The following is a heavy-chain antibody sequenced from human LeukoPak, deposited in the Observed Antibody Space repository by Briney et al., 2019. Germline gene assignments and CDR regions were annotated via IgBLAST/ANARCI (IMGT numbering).Heavy chain of an antibody. J-gene: IGHJ4*02. CDR3: ARGLWQGAY. D-gene: IGHD2-21*01. Sequence: GGSLRLSCAASEFSVGSNYMTWVRQAPGKGLEWVSLIYSGGSTYYADSVKGRFTISRDNSKNTLYLQMNSLRAEDTAVYYCARGLWQGAYWGQGTLVTVSS. CDR2: IYSGGST. V-gene: IGHV3-66*01. CDR1: EFSVGSNY.